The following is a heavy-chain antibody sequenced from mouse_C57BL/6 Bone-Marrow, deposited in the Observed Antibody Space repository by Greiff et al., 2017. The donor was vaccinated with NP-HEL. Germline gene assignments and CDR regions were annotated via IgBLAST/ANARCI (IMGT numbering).Heavy chain of an antibody. CDR3: ARRGYYGSSGGYWYFDV. CDR1: GFTFSDYY. CDR2: INYDGSST. J-gene: IGHJ1*03. D-gene: IGHD1-1*01. Sequence: DVKLVESEGGLVQPGSSMKLSCTASGFTFSDYYMAWVRQVPEKGLEWVANINYDGSSTYYLDSLKSRFIISRDNAKNILYLQRSRLKAEDTATYYCARRGYYGSSGGYWYFDVWGTGTTVTVSS. V-gene: IGHV5-16*01.